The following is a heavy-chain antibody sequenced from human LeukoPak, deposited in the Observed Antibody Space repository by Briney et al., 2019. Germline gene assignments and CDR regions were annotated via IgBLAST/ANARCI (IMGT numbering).Heavy chain of an antibody. D-gene: IGHD4-23*01. CDR2: ISSDGSID. V-gene: IGHV3-30*18. CDR1: GFTFSRHG. J-gene: IGHJ3*02. Sequence: PGGSLRLSCAASGFTFSRHGMHWVRQAPGKGLEWVAVISSDGSIDYYADSVKGRVTISRDNSKNTLLLQMNSLRPEDTALYYCAKEGSTPDGSQWAFGIWGHGTMVTVSS. CDR3: AKEGSTPDGSQWAFGI.